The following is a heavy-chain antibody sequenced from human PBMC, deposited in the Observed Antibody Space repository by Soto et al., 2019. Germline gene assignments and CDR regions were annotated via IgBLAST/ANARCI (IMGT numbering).Heavy chain of an antibody. CDR3: AKDQAPYDYYYGMDV. CDR1: GFTFSSYA. Sequence: GGSLRLSCAASGFTFSSYAMGWVRQAPGKGLEWVSAISGSGGSTYYADSVKRRFTISRDNSKNTLYLQMNSLRAEDTAVFYCAKDQAPYDYYYGMDVWGQGTTVTVSS. V-gene: IGHV3-23*01. CDR2: ISGSGGST. J-gene: IGHJ6*02.